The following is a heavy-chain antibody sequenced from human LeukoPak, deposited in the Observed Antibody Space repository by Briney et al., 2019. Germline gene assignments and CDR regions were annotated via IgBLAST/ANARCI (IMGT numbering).Heavy chain of an antibody. Sequence: PGGSLRLSCAASGFTFSSYAMHWVRQAPGKGLEWLASVWYEERTKYYVDSVKGRFTISRDNSKNSIYLQMKSLGVDDTAIYYCVKEGIYLKSSLEEWGQGTLVTVSS. CDR3: VKEGIYLKSSLEE. CDR2: VWYEERTK. V-gene: IGHV3-33*06. D-gene: IGHD5-12*01. J-gene: IGHJ4*02. CDR1: GFTFSSYA.